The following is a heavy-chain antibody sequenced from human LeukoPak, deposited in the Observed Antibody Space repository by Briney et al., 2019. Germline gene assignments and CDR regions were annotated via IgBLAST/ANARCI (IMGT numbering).Heavy chain of an antibody. J-gene: IGHJ5*02. D-gene: IGHD3-16*02. CDR2: INHSGST. Sequence: SETLSLTCAVYGGSFSGYYWSWIRQPPGKGLEWIGEINHSGSTNYNPSLKSRVTISVDTSKNQFSLKLSSVTAADTAVYYCARFIDEIDNWFDPWGQGTLVTVSS. V-gene: IGHV4-34*01. CDR1: GGSFSGYY. CDR3: ARFIDEIDNWFDP.